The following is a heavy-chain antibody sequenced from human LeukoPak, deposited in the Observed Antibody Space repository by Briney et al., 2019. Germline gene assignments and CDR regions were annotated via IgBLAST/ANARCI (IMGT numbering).Heavy chain of an antibody. V-gene: IGHV3-7*01. CDR1: GFRLGSDW. CDR3: ARYYDPTVGDAFDI. CDR2: INPDGSEK. J-gene: IGHJ3*02. Sequence: GESLRLSCAASGFRLGSDWMSWVRQAPGKGLEWVANINPDGSEKYYVDSVKGRFTISRDNGKNSLYLQLNSLRAEDTAVYYCARYYDPTVGDAFDIWGQGTMVTVSS. D-gene: IGHD3-16*01.